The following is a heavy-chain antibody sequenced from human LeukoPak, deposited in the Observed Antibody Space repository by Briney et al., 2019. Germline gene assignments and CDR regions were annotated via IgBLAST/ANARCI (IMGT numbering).Heavy chain of an antibody. CDR1: GGTFSSYA. D-gene: IGHD5-12*01. Sequence: ASVKVSCKASGGTFSSYAISWVRQAPGQGLEWMGGIIPIFGTANYAQKFQGRVTITADESTSTAYMELSSLRSEDTAVYYCARPDIVATNYYYYGMDVWGQGTTVTISS. J-gene: IGHJ6*02. CDR2: IIPIFGTA. CDR3: ARPDIVATNYYYYGMDV. V-gene: IGHV1-69*13.